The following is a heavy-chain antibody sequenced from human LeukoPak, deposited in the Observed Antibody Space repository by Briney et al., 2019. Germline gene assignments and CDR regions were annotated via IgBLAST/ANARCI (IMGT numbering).Heavy chain of an antibody. CDR1: ELTFTGYW. D-gene: IGHD4-23*01. V-gene: IGHV3-7*01. Sequence: PGGSLRLSCAASELTFTGYWMNWVRQAPGKGLQWVGNIRQDGGLTHYSDSVKGRFTISRDNAKRSLYLQMNSLRAEDTAVYYCARGISGGNSRGKYYFDYWGQGTLVTVSS. CDR3: ARGISGGNSRGKYYFDY. CDR2: IRQDGGLT. J-gene: IGHJ4*02.